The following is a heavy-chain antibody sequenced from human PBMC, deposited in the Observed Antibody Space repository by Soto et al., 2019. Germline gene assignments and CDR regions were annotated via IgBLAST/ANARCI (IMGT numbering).Heavy chain of an antibody. CDR3: ARESSSGLVI. J-gene: IGHJ3*02. Sequence: EVQLVESGGGLVQPGGSLRLSCAASGFTVSSNYMSWVRQAPGKGLEWVSVIYSGGSTYYADSGKGRVTISRQNAKNTRYLQRNSLRAEDTAVDYFARESSSGLVIWGQGKMGTGSS. CDR1: GFTVSSNY. D-gene: IGHD6-19*01. CDR2: IYSGGST. V-gene: IGHV3-53*04.